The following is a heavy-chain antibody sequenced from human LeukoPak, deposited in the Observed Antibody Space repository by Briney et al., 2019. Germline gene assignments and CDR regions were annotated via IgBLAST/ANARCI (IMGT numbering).Heavy chain of an antibody. Sequence: ASVTVSFKASGYIFISYGISWVRQAPGQGLEWMGWISPYNGNTNYAQNLQGRVTMTTDTSTSTAYMELRSLRSDDTAVYYCARDRLQWLVDAFDIWGQGTMVTVSS. CDR3: ARDRLQWLVDAFDI. D-gene: IGHD6-19*01. V-gene: IGHV1-18*01. J-gene: IGHJ3*02. CDR2: ISPYNGNT. CDR1: GYIFISYG.